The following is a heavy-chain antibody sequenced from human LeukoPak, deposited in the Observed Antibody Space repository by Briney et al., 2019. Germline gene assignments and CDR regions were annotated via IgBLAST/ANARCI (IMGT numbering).Heavy chain of an antibody. V-gene: IGHV3-7*01. D-gene: IGHD5-12*01. J-gene: IGHJ3*02. CDR1: GFTFSSYA. CDR2: IKQDGSEK. Sequence: GGSLRLSCAASGFTFSSYAMSWVRQAPGKGLEWVANIKQDGSEKYYVDSVKGRFTISRDNAKNSLYLQMNSLRAEDTAVYYCARADSGYDLMAFDIWGQGTMVTVSS. CDR3: ARADSGYDLMAFDI.